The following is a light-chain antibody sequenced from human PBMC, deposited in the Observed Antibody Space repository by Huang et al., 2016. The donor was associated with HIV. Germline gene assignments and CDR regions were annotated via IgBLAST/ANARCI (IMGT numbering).Light chain of an antibody. Sequence: DIQMTQSPPSLSASVGDSVTIACRASQKVNTYLNWYQQKPGQAPRLLICAASRLRSGVPSRFSGSGSGTEFTLTISSLQLEDFATYYCQQRFSTTITFGQGTRLDIK. J-gene: IGKJ5*01. CDR1: QKVNTY. V-gene: IGKV1-39*01. CDR3: QQRFSTTIT. CDR2: AAS.